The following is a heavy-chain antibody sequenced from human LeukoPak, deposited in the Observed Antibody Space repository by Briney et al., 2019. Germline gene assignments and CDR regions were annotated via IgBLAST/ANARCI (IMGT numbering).Heavy chain of an antibody. CDR3: AKEPRYDFWSGFDY. CDR1: GFTVSSNY. V-gene: IGHV3-23*01. D-gene: IGHD3-3*01. J-gene: IGHJ4*02. Sequence: GGSLRLSCAASGFTVSSNYMSWVRQAPGKGLEWVSAISGSGGSTYYADSVKGRFTISRDNSKNTLYLQMNSLRAEDTAVYYCAKEPRYDFWSGFDYWGQGTLVTVSS. CDR2: ISGSGGST.